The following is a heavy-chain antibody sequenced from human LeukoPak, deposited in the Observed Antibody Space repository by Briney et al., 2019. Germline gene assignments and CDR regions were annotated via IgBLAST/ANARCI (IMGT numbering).Heavy chain of an antibody. D-gene: IGHD4-23*01. CDR2: INHSGST. CDR1: GGSFSGYY. V-gene: IGHV4-34*01. Sequence: SETLSLTCAVYGGSFSGYYWSWIRQPPGKGLEWIGEINHSGSTYYNPSLKSRVTISVDTSKNQFSLKLSSVTAADTAVYYCARDLLNEGNHPDYWGQGTLVTVSS. CDR3: ARDLLNEGNHPDY. J-gene: IGHJ4*02.